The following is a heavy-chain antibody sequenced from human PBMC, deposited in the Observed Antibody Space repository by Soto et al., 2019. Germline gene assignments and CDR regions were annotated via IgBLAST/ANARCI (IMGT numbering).Heavy chain of an antibody. CDR2: ISWSSGTI. CDR3: VKEGRGSSSWYHLDF. V-gene: IGHV3-9*01. D-gene: IGHD6-13*01. Sequence: EVQLVESGGGLVQAGRSLRLSCAASGFTFDDYAMHWVRQAPGKGLEGVSGISWSSGTINYADSVKRRFIISRDNAKNSLYLQMNSLTTEDTALYYCVKEGRGSSSWYHLDFWGQGTRVTVSP. CDR1: GFTFDDYA. J-gene: IGHJ4*02.